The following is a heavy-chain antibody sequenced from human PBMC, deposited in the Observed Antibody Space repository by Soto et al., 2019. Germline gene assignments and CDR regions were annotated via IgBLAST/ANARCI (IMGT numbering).Heavy chain of an antibody. CDR1: GFTFSTYG. CDR3: AKGAVTTSLYYFDY. Sequence: QVQLVESGGGVVKPGRSLRLSCAASGFTFSTYGVHWVRQAPGKGLEWVAVISSVGSEKYYAGYVKGRVSISRDNSKSTLYLQSDSPRAVDTAVYSCAKGAVTTSLYYFDYWGHGTLVTVSS. CDR2: ISSVGSEK. V-gene: IGHV3-30*18. J-gene: IGHJ4*01. D-gene: IGHD4-17*01.